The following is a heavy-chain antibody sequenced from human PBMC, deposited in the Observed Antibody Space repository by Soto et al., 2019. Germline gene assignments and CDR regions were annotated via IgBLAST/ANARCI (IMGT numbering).Heavy chain of an antibody. CDR1: GFTFGSYA. D-gene: IGHD3-9*01. CDR2: ISGSGGST. CDR3: VEGNYDLLTESI. J-gene: IGHJ4*02. Sequence: AGGSLRLSCAASGFTFGSYAMSWVRQAPGKGLEWVSAISGSGGSTYYADSVKGRFTISRDNSKNTLYLQMNSLRAEDTAVYYCVEGNYDLLTESIWGQGTLVTVSS. V-gene: IGHV3-23*01.